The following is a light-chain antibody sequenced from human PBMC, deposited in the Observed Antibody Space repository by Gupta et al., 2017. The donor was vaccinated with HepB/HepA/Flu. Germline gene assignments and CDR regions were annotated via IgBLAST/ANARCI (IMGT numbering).Light chain of an antibody. CDR2: GAS. J-gene: IGKJ3*01. CDR3: QQVNSYPIT. Sequence: DIQLSQSPSFLSASVGDRVTITCRASQGISSYLAWYQQKPGKVPKLLIYGASTVQSGVPSRFSGSGSGTEFTLTISSLQPEDFATYYCQQVNSYPITFGHGTNVDIK. CDR1: QGISSY. V-gene: IGKV1-9*01.